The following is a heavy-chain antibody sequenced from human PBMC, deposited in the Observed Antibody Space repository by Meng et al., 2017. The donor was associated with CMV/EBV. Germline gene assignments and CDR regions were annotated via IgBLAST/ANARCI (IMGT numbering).Heavy chain of an antibody. CDR2: MNPNSGNT. V-gene: IGHV1-8*01. J-gene: IGHJ6*02. CDR3: ARGRVSDCSSTICYRGAHYYYYGMDV. CDR1: GYTFTSYD. Sequence: SVKVSCKASGYTFTSYDINWVRQATGQGLEWRGWMNPNSGNTGYAQKFQGRVTMTMNTSISTAYMELSSLRSEDTAVYYCARGRVSDCSSTICYRGAHYYYYGMDVWGQGTTVTVSS. D-gene: IGHD2-2*01.